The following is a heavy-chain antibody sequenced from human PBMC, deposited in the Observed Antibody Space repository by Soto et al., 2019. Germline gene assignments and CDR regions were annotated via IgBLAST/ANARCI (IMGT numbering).Heavy chain of an antibody. Sequence: PSETLSLTCTFSGGSISSYYWSWIRQPPGKGLEWIGYIYYSGSTNYNPSLTSRVTISVDTSKNQFSLKLSSVTAADTAVYYCASYHTRYCSSTSCYADWFDPWGQGTLVT. J-gene: IGHJ5*02. CDR1: GGSISSYY. D-gene: IGHD2-2*01. V-gene: IGHV4-59*01. CDR2: IYYSGST. CDR3: ASYHTRYCSSTSCYADWFDP.